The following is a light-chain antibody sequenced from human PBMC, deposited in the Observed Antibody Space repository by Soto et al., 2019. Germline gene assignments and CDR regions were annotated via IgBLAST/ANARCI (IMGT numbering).Light chain of an antibody. CDR2: GVS. J-gene: IGKJ5*01. V-gene: IGKV3-15*01. CDR1: LSVNAN. Sequence: EVVLTQSPVTLSVSPGEGATLSCRASLSVNANLAWYQQKPCQAPRVIIYGVSTRATSVPGRFSGRGSATEFTLTISTLQSEDFGVYYCQQYNNWPITFGQGTRREIK. CDR3: QQYNNWPIT.